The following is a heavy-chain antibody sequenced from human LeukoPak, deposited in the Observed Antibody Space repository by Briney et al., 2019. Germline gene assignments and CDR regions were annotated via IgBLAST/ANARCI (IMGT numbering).Heavy chain of an antibody. CDR3: ARDHRLGSSSWYWFDP. J-gene: IGHJ5*02. CDR1: GFTFSSYS. V-gene: IGHV3-21*01. D-gene: IGHD6-13*01. Sequence: PGGSLRLSCAASGFTFSSYSMNWVRQAPGKGLEWVSSISSSSSYIYYADSVKGRFTISRDNAKNSPYLQMNSLRAEDTAVYYCARDHRLGSSSWYWFDPWGQGTLVTVSS. CDR2: ISSSSSYI.